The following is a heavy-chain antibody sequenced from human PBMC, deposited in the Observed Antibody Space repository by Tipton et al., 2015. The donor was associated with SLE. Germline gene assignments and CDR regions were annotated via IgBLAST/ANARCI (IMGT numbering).Heavy chain of an antibody. CDR3: ARFSPAAGLWYFDL. J-gene: IGHJ2*01. V-gene: IGHV4-34*01. CDR1: GGSFSGCY. Sequence: QLVQSGAEVKPSETLSLTCAVYGGSFSGCYWSWIRRPPGKGLEWIGEINHSGSTNYNPSLKSRVTISVDTSKNQSSPKLSSVTAADTAVYYCARFSPAAGLWYFDLWGRGTLVTVSS. D-gene: IGHD6-13*01. CDR2: INHSGST.